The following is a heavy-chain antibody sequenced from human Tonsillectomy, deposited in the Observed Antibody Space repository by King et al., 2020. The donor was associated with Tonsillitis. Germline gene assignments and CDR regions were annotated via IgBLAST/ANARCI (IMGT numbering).Heavy chain of an antibody. D-gene: IGHD6-13*01. V-gene: IGHV3-30*18. CDR3: AKDAVFEAAAGEFDY. CDR2: ISYDGRHK. Sequence: VQLVESGGGVVQPGRSLRVSCAASGFIFSNYAVHWVRQAPGKGPEWVAIISYDGRHKSYADSVRGRFTISRDNANNTLYLHMNSLRPDDTAVYYCAKDAVFEAAAGEFDYWGQGTLVTVSS. J-gene: IGHJ4*02. CDR1: GFIFSNYA.